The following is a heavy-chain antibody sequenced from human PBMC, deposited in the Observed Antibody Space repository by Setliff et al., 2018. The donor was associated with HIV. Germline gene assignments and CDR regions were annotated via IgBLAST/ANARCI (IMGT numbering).Heavy chain of an antibody. CDR2: IIPIFGTA. CDR1: GGTFSSYA. CDR3: ARAPHEGLLWFGGGGFDI. D-gene: IGHD3-10*01. J-gene: IGHJ3*02. V-gene: IGHV1-69*13. Sequence: SVKVSCKASGGTFSSYAISWVRQAPGQGLEWMGGIIPIFGTANYAQKFQGRVTITADESTSTAYMELSSLRSEDMAVYYCARAPHEGLLWFGGGGFDIWGQGTMVTVS.